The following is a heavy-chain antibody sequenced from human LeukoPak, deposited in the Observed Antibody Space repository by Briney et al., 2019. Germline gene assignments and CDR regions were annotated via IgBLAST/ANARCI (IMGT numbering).Heavy chain of an antibody. J-gene: IGHJ5*02. CDR1: GYTFTNYD. Sequence: ASVKVSCKASGYTFTNYDIHWVRQATGQGLEWMGWMNPFSGNTGYAQNFQVRITITRNTSISTAYMELSSLRSEDTAVYYCARTQHLVLRSPLDPWGQGTLVTVSS. CDR2: MNPFSGNT. CDR3: ARTQHLVLRSPLDP. D-gene: IGHD6-13*01. V-gene: IGHV1-8*03.